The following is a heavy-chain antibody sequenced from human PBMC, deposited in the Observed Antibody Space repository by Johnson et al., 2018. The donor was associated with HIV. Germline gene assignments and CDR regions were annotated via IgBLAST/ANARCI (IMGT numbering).Heavy chain of an antibody. CDR1: GFTFSSYW. CDR3: ARDQGWGDAFDI. J-gene: IGHJ3*02. CDR2: INSAGSST. D-gene: IGHD3-16*01. Sequence: VRLVESGGGLVQPGGSLRLSCAASGFTFSSYWMHWVRQAPGKGLVWVSRINSAGSSTICADSVKGRFTISRDYAKNSLYLQMNSLGAEDTAVYYCARDQGWGDAFDIWGQGTMVIVSS. V-gene: IGHV3-74*01.